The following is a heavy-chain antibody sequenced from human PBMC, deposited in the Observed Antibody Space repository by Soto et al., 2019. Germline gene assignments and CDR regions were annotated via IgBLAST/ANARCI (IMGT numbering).Heavy chain of an antibody. CDR2: IYPGDSDT. D-gene: IGHD6-19*01. Sequence: GEFLKISCKGSGYSFTSYCIGWVRQMPGKGLEWMGIIYPGDSDTRYSPSFQGQVTISADKSISTAYLQWSSLKASDTAMYYCASLSGWLRAPHDAFDIWGQGTMVTVSS. CDR1: GYSFTSYC. CDR3: ASLSGWLRAPHDAFDI. J-gene: IGHJ3*02. V-gene: IGHV5-51*01.